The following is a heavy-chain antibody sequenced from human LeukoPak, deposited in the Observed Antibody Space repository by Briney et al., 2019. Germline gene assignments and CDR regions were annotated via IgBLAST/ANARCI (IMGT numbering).Heavy chain of an antibody. CDR3: ARGEYSYGPYYYYMDV. V-gene: IGHV1-69*05. D-gene: IGHD5-18*01. Sequence: SVKVSCKASGGTFSSYAISWVRQAPGQGFEWMGGIIPIFGTANYAQKFRGRVTITTDESTSTAYMELSSLRSEDTAVYYCARGEYSYGPYYYYMDVWGKGTTVTVSS. CDR1: GGTFSSYA. CDR2: IIPIFGTA. J-gene: IGHJ6*03.